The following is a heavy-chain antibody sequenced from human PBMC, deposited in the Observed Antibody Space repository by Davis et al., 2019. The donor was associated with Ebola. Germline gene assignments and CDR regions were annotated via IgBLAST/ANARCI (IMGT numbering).Heavy chain of an antibody. CDR3: ARDLAAAGYGMDV. D-gene: IGHD6-13*01. V-gene: IGHV1-58*01. J-gene: IGHJ6*02. Sequence: AASVKVSCKASGFTFTSSAVQWVRQARGQRLEWIGWIVVGSGNTNYAQKFQERVTITRDMSTSTAYMELSSLRSEDTAVYYCARDLAAAGYGMDVWGQGTTVTVSS. CDR2: IVVGSGNT. CDR1: GFTFTSSA.